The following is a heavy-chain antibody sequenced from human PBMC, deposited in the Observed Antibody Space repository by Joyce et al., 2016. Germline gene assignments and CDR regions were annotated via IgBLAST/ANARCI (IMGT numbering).Heavy chain of an antibody. CDR1: GFTFDDYA. V-gene: IGHV3-9*01. Sequence: EVQLVESGGGLVQPGRSLRLSCAASGFTFDDYAMPWVRQAPGKGLGWVSSIIWNSVAIGYVDSVRGRFTISRDNAKNSLYLQMNSLRAEDTALYYCAKDTVIAAAGIGFDSWGQGTLVTVSS. J-gene: IGHJ4*02. CDR3: AKDTVIAAAGIGFDS. CDR2: IIWNSVAI. D-gene: IGHD6-13*01.